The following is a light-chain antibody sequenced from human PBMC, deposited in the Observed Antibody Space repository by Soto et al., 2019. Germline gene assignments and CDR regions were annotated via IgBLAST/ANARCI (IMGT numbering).Light chain of an antibody. CDR3: QESFFTLGT. CDR2: AAS. Sequence: DIQMTHSPSSLSASVGDRVTITCRASQGIGNYLAWYQQRPGKVPKLLIYAASTLQSGVPSRFSGSGSGTEFTLTINNLQREDFATYYCQESFFTLGTFGRGTKVDIK. J-gene: IGKJ1*01. CDR1: QGIGNY. V-gene: IGKV1-27*01.